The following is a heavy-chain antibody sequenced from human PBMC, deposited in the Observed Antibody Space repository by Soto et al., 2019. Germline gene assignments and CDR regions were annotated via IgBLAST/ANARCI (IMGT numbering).Heavy chain of an antibody. J-gene: IGHJ6*03. CDR2: IGTAGDT. D-gene: IGHD6-13*01. CDR1: GFTFSKFD. Sequence: GASLRLSYASYGFTFSKFDMQCVRQGTGKGLEWVSAIGTAGDTYYPGSVKGRFTISRENAKNSLYLQMNSLRAGDTALYYCARGWLATGGSLSYMDVWGKGT. CDR3: ARGWLATGGSLSYMDV. V-gene: IGHV3-13*01.